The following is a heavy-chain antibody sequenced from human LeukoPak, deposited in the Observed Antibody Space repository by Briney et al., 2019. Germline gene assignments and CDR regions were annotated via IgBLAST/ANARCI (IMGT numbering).Heavy chain of an antibody. J-gene: IGHJ4*02. CDR1: GFTFSSYA. CDR3: AKASSYGSMSYDFDS. D-gene: IGHD3-10*01. CDR2: ISASGGTT. Sequence: PGGSLRLSCAASGFTFSSYAMNWVRQDPGKGQEWVSGISASGGTTYYADSMKGRFTISRDNSKGTLFLQLNSLRAEDTAVYYCAKASSYGSMSYDFDSWGQGTLVTVSS. V-gene: IGHV3-23*01.